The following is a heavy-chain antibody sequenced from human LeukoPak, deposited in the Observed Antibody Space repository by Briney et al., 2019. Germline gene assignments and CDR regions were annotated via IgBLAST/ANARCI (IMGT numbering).Heavy chain of an antibody. CDR3: ARDRKLSSGWSEFDY. V-gene: IGHV1-46*01. J-gene: IGHJ4*02. Sequence: GASVKVSCKASGYTFTSYYMHWVRQAPGRGLEWMGIINPSGGSTSYAQKFQGRVTMTRDTSTSTVYMELSSLRSEDTAVYYCARDRKLSSGWSEFDYWGQGTLVTVSS. D-gene: IGHD6-19*01. CDR2: INPSGGST. CDR1: GYTFTSYY.